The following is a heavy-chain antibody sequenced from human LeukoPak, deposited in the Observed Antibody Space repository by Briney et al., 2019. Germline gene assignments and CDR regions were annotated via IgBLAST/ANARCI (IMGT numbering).Heavy chain of an antibody. CDR3: AKGGDGSNAPVY. CDR2: ISWNSGSI. V-gene: IGHV3-9*01. D-gene: IGHD5-24*01. Sequence: GGSLRLSCAASGFTFDDYAMHWVRQAPGKGLEWVSGISWNSGSIGYADSVKGRFTISRDNAKNSLYLQMNSLRAEDTALYYCAKGGDGSNAPVYWGQGSLVTVSS. CDR1: GFTFDDYA. J-gene: IGHJ4*02.